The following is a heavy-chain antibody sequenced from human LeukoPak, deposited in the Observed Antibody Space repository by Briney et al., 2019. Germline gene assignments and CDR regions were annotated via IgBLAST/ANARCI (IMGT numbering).Heavy chain of an antibody. Sequence: PSETLSLTCTVSGGSISSYYWSWIRQPPGKGLEWIGYIYYSGSTNYNPSLKSRVTISVDTSKNQFSLKLSSVTAADTAVYYCARGATYRLDYDFWSGPNWFDPWGQGTLVTVSS. D-gene: IGHD3-3*01. V-gene: IGHV4-59*12. J-gene: IGHJ5*02. CDR1: GGSISSYY. CDR2: IYYSGST. CDR3: ARGATYRLDYDFWSGPNWFDP.